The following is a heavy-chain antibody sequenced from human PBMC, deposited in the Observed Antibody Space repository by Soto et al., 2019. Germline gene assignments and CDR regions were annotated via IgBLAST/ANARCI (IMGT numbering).Heavy chain of an antibody. Sequence: PGESLKISCKGSGYSFTSYWIGWVRQMPGKGLEWMGIIYPGDSDTRYSPSFQGQVTISADKSISTAYLQWSSLKASDTAMYYCARVAAAGNTLYYYYGMDVWGQGTTVTVSS. CDR2: IYPGDSDT. CDR1: GYSFTSYW. D-gene: IGHD6-13*01. J-gene: IGHJ6*02. V-gene: IGHV5-51*01. CDR3: ARVAAAGNTLYYYYGMDV.